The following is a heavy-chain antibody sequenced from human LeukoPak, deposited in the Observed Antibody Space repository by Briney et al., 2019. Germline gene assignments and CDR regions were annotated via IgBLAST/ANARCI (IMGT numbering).Heavy chain of an antibody. CDR3: ARDLVSGCGGDCYYNWFDP. CDR1: GYTFTGYY. CDR2: INPNSGGT. D-gene: IGHD2-21*02. J-gene: IGHJ5*02. V-gene: IGHV1-2*02. Sequence: VASVKVSCKASGYTFTGYYMHWVRQAPGQGLEWMGWINPNSGGTNYAQKFQGRVTMTRDTSISTAYMELSRLRSDDTAVYYCARDLVSGCGGDCYYNWFDPWGQGTLVTVSS.